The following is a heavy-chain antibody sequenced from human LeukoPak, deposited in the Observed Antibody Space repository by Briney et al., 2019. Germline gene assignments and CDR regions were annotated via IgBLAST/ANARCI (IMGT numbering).Heavy chain of an antibody. CDR1: GFTFSSYS. D-gene: IGHD3-22*01. CDR3: ASNYMIVVGYFDY. Sequence: GGSLRLSCAASGFTFSSYSMNWVRQAPGKGLEWVSSISSSSSYIYYADSVKGRFTISRDNAKNSLYLQMNSLRAEDTAVYYCASNYMIVVGYFDYWGQGTLVTVSP. V-gene: IGHV3-21*01. J-gene: IGHJ4*02. CDR2: ISSSSSYI.